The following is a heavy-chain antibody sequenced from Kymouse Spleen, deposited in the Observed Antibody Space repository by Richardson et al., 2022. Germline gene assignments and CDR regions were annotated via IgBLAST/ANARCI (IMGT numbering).Heavy chain of an antibody. CDR2: INSDGSST. D-gene: IGHD1-7*01. CDR1: GFTFSSYW. CDR3: ARGGFITGTTRYYYYGMDV. Sequence: EVQLVESGGGLVQPGGSLRLSCAASGFTFSSYWMHWVRQAPGKGLVWVSRINSDGSSTSYADSVKGRFTISRDNAKNTLYLQMNSLRAEDTAVYYCARGGFITGTTRYYYYGMDVWGQGTTVTVSS. V-gene: IGHV3-74*01. J-gene: IGHJ6*02.